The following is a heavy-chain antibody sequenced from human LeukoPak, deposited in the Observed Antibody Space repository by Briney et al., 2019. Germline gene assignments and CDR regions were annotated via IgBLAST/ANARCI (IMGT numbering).Heavy chain of an antibody. CDR1: GGTFSSYA. J-gene: IGHJ1*01. V-gene: IGHV1-69*11. CDR3: ARGHSSGWSKGTEYFQH. Sequence: ASVKVSCKASGGTFSSYAISWVRQAPGQGLEWMGRIIPILGTANYAQKFQGRVTITADESTSTAYMELSSLRSEDTAVYYCARGHSSGWSKGTEYFQHWGQGTLVTVSS. CDR2: IIPILGTA. D-gene: IGHD6-19*01.